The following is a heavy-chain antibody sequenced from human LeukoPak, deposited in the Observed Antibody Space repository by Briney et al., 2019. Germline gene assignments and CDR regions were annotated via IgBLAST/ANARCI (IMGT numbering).Heavy chain of an antibody. D-gene: IGHD5-24*01. CDR1: GFTFSDYY. Sequence: PGGSLRLSCAASGFTFSDYYMSWVRQAPGKGLEWVSGINWNGGSTGYADSVKGRFTISRDNAKNSLYLQMNSLRAEDTALYYCARGLRDGYNSQFVGWGQGTLVTVSS. CDR2: INWNGGST. J-gene: IGHJ4*02. CDR3: ARGLRDGYNSQFVG. V-gene: IGHV3-20*04.